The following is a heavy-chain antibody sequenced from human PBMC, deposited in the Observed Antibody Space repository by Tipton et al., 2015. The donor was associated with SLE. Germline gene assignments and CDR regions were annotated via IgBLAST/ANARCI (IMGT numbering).Heavy chain of an antibody. D-gene: IGHD6-19*01. CDR2: IYHSGST. CDR1: GYSISSGYY. J-gene: IGHJ4*02. V-gene: IGHV4-38-2*01. Sequence: TLSLTCAVSGYSISSGYYWGWIRQPPGKGLEWIGSIYHSGSTYYNPSLKSRVTISVDTSKNQFSLKLSSVTAADTAVYYCARVRGWSDFDYWGQGTLVTVSS. CDR3: ARVRGWSDFDY.